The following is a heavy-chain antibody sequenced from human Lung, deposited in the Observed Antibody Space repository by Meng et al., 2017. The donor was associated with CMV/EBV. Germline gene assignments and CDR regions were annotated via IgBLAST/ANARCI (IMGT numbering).Heavy chain of an antibody. V-gene: IGHV4-34*01. D-gene: IGHD2-21*02. Sequence: QEGGAHLLKLSDTLSPTCAAYGASFSDYSWSWIRQPPGKGLEWIGEINHSGNTNYNPAHKGRLTISVDTAKNQFSLKLSCVRAGDRAVYYCARNPCGGDCYSVFDSWGQGTMVTVSS. J-gene: IGHJ3*02. CDR2: INHSGNT. CDR1: GASFSDYS. CDR3: ARNPCGGDCYSVFDS.